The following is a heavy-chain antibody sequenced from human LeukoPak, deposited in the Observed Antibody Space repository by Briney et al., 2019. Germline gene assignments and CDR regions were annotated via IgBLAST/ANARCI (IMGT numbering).Heavy chain of an antibody. CDR1: GYTFTRYY. CDR2: INPSGGST. D-gene: IGHD3-16*01. J-gene: IGHJ3*02. CDR3: ARTAHSGGSFDI. V-gene: IGHV1-46*01. Sequence: ASVKVSCKASGYTFTRYYMHWVRQAPGQGLEWMGIINPSGGSTSYAQKFQGRVTMTRDTSTSTVYMELSSLRSEDTAVYYCARTAHSGGSFDIWGQGTMVTVSS.